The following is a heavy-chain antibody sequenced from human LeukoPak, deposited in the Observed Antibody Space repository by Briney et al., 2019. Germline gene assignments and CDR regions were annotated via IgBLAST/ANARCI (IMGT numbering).Heavy chain of an antibody. CDR2: ISHSGST. Sequence: SETLSLTCAVYGGSFSGYYWSWIRQPPGKGLEWIGEISHSGSTNYNPSLKSRVTISVDTSKNQFSLKLSSVTAADTAVYYCATGYYDFWSGYRFDYWGQGTLVTVSS. CDR1: GGSFSGYY. J-gene: IGHJ4*02. CDR3: ATGYYDFWSGYRFDY. V-gene: IGHV4-34*01. D-gene: IGHD3-3*01.